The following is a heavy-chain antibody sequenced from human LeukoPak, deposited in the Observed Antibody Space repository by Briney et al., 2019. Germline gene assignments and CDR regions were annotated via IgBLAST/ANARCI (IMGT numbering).Heavy chain of an antibody. D-gene: IGHD3-22*01. CDR3: ARLSYYDSSGYDFDY. Sequence: SETLSLTCTVSGGSISSYYWSWIRQPPGKGLEWIWYIYYSGSTNYNPSLKSRVAISVDTSKNQFSLKLSSVTAADTAVYYCARLSYYDSSGYDFDYWGQGTLVTVSS. J-gene: IGHJ4*02. CDR2: IYYSGST. CDR1: GGSISSYY. V-gene: IGHV4-59*01.